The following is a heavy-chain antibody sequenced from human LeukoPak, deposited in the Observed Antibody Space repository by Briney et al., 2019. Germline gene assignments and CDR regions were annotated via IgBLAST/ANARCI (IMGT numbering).Heavy chain of an antibody. CDR1: GFTFSSYS. J-gene: IGHJ4*02. V-gene: IGHV3-53*01. CDR3: ARGARD. CDR2: IYSGGST. Sequence: GGSLRLSCAASGFTFSSYSMNWVRQAPGKGLEWVSVIYSGGSTYYADSVKGRFTISRDNSKNTLYLQMNSLRAEDTAVYYWARGARDWGQGTLVTVSS.